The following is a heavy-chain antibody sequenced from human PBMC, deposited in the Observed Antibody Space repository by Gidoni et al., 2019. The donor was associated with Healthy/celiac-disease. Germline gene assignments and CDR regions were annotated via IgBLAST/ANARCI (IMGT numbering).Heavy chain of an antibody. Sequence: QVQLQESGPGLVKPSETLSLTCTVSGGSISSYYWSWIRQPPGKGLEWIGYIYYSGSTNYNPSLKSRVTISVDTSKNQFSLKLSSVTAADTAVYYCARNQGDGSIYYYYYGMDVWGQGTTVTVSS. CDR3: ARNQGDGSIYYYYYGMDV. J-gene: IGHJ6*02. V-gene: IGHV4-59*01. CDR1: GGSISSYY. CDR2: IYYSGST.